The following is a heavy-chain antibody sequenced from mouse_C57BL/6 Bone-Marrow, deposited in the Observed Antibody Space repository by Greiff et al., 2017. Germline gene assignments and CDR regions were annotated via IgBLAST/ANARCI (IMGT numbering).Heavy chain of an antibody. D-gene: IGHD1-1*01. J-gene: IGHJ1*03. CDR1: GYTFTSYD. V-gene: IGHV1-85*01. Sequence: QVQLQQSGPELVKPGASVKLSCTASGYTFTSYDINWVKQRPGKGLEWIGWIYPRDGSTKYKEKLKGRATLTVDTYTSTAYMELHSLTSADSAVYFCARVEFDGSSGDWYFDVWGTGTTVTVSS. CDR2: IYPRDGST. CDR3: ARVEFDGSSGDWYFDV.